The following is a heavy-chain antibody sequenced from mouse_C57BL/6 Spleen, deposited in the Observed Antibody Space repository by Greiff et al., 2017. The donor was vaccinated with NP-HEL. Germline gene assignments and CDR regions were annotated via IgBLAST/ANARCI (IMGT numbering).Heavy chain of an antibody. CDR1: GFTFSSYA. V-gene: IGHV5-4*01. Sequence: EVQGVESGGGLVKPGGSLKLSCAASGFTFSSYAMSWVRQTPEKRLEWVATISDGGSYTYYPDNVKGRFTISRDNAKNNLYLQMSHLKSEDTAMYYCARDQRGNYDYWGQGTTLTVSS. CDR2: ISDGGSYT. CDR3: ARDQRGNYDY. D-gene: IGHD2-1*01. J-gene: IGHJ2*01.